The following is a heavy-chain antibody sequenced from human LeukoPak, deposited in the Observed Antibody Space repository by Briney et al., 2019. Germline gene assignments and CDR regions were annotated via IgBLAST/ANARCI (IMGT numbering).Heavy chain of an antibody. CDR2: INAGNGNT. Sequence: GASVKVSCKASGYTFTSYAMHWVRQAPGQRLELMGWINAGNGNTKYSQKFQGRVTITRDTSASTAYMELSSLRSEDTAVYYCARDPGTQGYYYYYYGMDVWGKGTTVTVSS. CDR3: ARDPGTQGYYYYYYGMDV. J-gene: IGHJ6*04. CDR1: GYTFTSYA. V-gene: IGHV1-3*01.